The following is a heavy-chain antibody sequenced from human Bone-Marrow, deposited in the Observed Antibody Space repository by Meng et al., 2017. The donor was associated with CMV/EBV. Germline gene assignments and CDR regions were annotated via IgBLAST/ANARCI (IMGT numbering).Heavy chain of an antibody. CDR3: ARDQGVVRPAAIDGMDV. CDR2: ISAYNGNT. CDR1: GYTFTSYG. D-gene: IGHD2-2*01. Sequence: ASVKVSCKASGYTFTSYGISWVRQAPGQGLEWMGWISAYNGNTNYAQKLQGRVTMTTDTSTSTAYMELRSLRSDDTAVYYCARDQGVVRPAAIDGMDVWGQGTTVTVSS. J-gene: IGHJ6*02. V-gene: IGHV1-18*01.